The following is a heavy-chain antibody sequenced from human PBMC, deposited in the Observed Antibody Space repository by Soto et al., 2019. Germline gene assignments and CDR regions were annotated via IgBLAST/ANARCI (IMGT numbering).Heavy chain of an antibody. CDR2: IYYSGST. D-gene: IGHD3-10*01. V-gene: IGHV4-59*08. CDR3: ARTLRRGPPFDY. CDR1: GGTIRSWY. Sequence: SETLSLTCTVSGGTIRSWYWSWIRQPPGKGLEWIGYIYYSGSTNCNPSLKSRVTISVDTSKNQFSLKLSSVAAADTAVYYCARTLRRGPPFDYWGQGTLVTVPQ. J-gene: IGHJ4*02.